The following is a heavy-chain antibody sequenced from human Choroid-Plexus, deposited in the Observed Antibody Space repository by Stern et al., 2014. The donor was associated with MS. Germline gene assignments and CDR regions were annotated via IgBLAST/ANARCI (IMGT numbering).Heavy chain of an antibody. Sequence: VQLEESGAEVKKPGASVKVSCKTSGYIFTGYYIHWVRQAPGQGLEWMAWVNPNTGGTKYAQKVQGRFTMSRDTSISTAYVELSSLTSDDTAVYYCARDQRGITIFGVVTDYYYLGMDVWGQGTTVTVSS. CDR3: ARDQRGITIFGVVTDYYYLGMDV. J-gene: IGHJ6*02. CDR2: VNPNTGGT. CDR1: GYIFTGYY. V-gene: IGHV1-2*02. D-gene: IGHD3-3*01.